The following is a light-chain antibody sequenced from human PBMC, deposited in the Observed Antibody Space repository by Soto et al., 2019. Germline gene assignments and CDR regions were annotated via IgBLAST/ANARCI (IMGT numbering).Light chain of an antibody. J-gene: IGKJ5*01. Sequence: IPLHPSPVTLSLSRRERATLSCPAAKNVSNYYAWYHVKPGQAPRLLIYDASRRASGVPARFSGSGSGTDFTLTISSLEHEEFALYYCQQRYTSPPITFGHGTRLEIK. CDR3: QQRYTSPPIT. CDR1: KNVSNY. V-gene: IGKV3-11*01. CDR2: DAS.